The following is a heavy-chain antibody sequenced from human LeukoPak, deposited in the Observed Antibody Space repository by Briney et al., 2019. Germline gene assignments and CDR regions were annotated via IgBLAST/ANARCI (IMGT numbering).Heavy chain of an antibody. Sequence: GRSLRLSCVASGFTFINAWMSWVRQSPGRGLEWVANIKQHGSEKYYVDSVKGRFTISRDNAKNSLYLQMNSLRAEDTAVYYCARTVRSGYEYYFDYWGQGTLVTVSS. V-gene: IGHV3-7*05. CDR2: IKQHGSEK. D-gene: IGHD5-12*01. CDR1: GFTFINAW. J-gene: IGHJ4*02. CDR3: ARTVRSGYEYYFDY.